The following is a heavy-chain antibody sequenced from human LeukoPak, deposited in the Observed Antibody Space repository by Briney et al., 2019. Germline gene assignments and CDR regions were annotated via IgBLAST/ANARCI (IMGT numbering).Heavy chain of an antibody. CDR3: AKDSSAGSNPYFDY. Sequence: GGSLRLSCAASGFTFSSYAMSWVRQAPGKGLEWVSAISGSGGSTYYADSVKGRFTISRDNAKKSLYLEVNSLRAEDTALYYCAKDSSAGSNPYFDYWGQGTLVTVSS. D-gene: IGHD6-13*01. V-gene: IGHV3-23*01. CDR1: GFTFSSYA. CDR2: ISGSGGST. J-gene: IGHJ4*02.